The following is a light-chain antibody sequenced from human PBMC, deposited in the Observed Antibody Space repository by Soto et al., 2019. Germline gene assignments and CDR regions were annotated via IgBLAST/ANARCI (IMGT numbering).Light chain of an antibody. J-gene: IGLJ2*01. Sequence: QSVLTQPPSASGTPGQRVTISCSGSSSNIGSNYVYWYQQLPGSAPKPLFNRNDQRPSGVPDRFSASKSGTAASLAISGLRSEDEADYHCAAWDDSLSAVVFGGGTKLTVL. CDR2: RND. CDR1: SSNIGSNY. CDR3: AAWDDSLSAVV. V-gene: IGLV1-47*01.